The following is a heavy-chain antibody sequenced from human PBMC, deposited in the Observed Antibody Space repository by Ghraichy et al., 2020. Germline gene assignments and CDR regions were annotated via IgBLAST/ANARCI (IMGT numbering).Heavy chain of an antibody. J-gene: IGHJ4*02. CDR3: ARDFGHSGWYGHFEY. CDR1: GFTFSNYW. CDR2: IKHDGSEK. V-gene: IGHV3-7*03. Sequence: GGSLRLSCAASGFTFSNYWMSWVRQAPGKGLEWVANIKHDGSEKYYVDSVEGRFTISRDNAKNSLYLQMNSLRADDTAVYYCARDFGHSGWYGHFEYWGQGTLVTVSS. D-gene: IGHD6-19*01.